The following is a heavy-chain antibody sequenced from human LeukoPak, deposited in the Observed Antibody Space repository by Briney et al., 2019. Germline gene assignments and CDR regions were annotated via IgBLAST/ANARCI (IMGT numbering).Heavy chain of an antibody. D-gene: IGHD3-9*01. CDR3: ARDPGYYDILTGYVY. CDR1: GYTFTSYA. V-gene: IGHV1-18*01. CDR2: ISAYNGNT. Sequence: ASVKVSCKASGYTFTSYAIHWVRQAPGQRLEWMGWISAYNGNTNYAQKLQGRVTMTTDTSTSTAYMELRSLRSDDTAVYYCARDPGYYDILTGYVYWGQGTLVTVSS. J-gene: IGHJ4*02.